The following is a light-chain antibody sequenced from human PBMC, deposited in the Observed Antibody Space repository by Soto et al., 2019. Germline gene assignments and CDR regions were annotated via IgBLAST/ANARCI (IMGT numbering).Light chain of an antibody. V-gene: IGKV3-11*01. J-gene: IGKJ4*01. CDR1: QSVSSY. Sequence: EIVLTQSPATLSLXPGERXXXSCRASQSVSSYLAWYQQKPGQAPRLLIYDASNRATGIPARFSGSGSGTDFTLTISSLEPEDFAVYYCQQRSNWVSFGGGTKVEIK. CDR3: QQRSNWVS. CDR2: DAS.